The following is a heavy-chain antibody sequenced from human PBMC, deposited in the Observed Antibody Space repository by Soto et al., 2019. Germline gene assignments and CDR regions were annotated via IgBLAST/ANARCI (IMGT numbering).Heavy chain of an antibody. D-gene: IGHD4-17*01. CDR2: ISFDGSSE. Sequence: GGSLRLSCAASGFIFSSYAMHWVRQAPGKGLEWVAVISFDGSSEYYADSVKGRFTISRDNSKYTLYLQMNSLSAEDSAVYYCTRADPTVTLSGFDPWGQATLVTVSS. J-gene: IGHJ5*02. CDR1: GFIFSSYA. CDR3: TRADPTVTLSGFDP. V-gene: IGHV3-30-3*01.